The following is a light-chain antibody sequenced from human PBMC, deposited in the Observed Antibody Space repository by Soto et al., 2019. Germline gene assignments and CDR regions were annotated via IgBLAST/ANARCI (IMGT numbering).Light chain of an antibody. Sequence: EIVWTQSPGTLSLSPGERATLSCRASQGVSNTYLAWYQQKPGQAPRLLIYDASSRATVIPDRFSGSGSATDFTLTSSRLEPEDCAVYYCQQYGRSPGLFTFGPGTRVDIK. CDR2: DAS. CDR3: QQYGRSPGLFT. J-gene: IGKJ3*01. V-gene: IGKV3-20*01. CDR1: QGVSNTY.